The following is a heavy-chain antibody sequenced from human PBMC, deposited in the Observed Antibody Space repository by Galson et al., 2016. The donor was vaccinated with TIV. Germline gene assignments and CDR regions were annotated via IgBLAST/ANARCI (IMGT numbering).Heavy chain of an antibody. J-gene: IGHJ6*02. CDR2: ISDGGNT. V-gene: IGHV3-66*02. CDR3: ARDRMVDATYYYYYFGMDV. D-gene: IGHD2-8*01. CDR1: GLSVSLNY. Sequence: SLRLSCAASGLSVSLNYMTWVRQSPGKGLEWVSLISDGGNTYYPDSVKGRFTISRDNSKNTLYLQMNSLRGEDTAVYYCARDRMVDATYYYYYFGMDVWGQGTAVTVSS.